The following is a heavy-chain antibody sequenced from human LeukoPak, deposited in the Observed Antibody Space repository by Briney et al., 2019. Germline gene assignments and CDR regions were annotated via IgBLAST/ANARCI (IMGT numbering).Heavy chain of an antibody. Sequence: AASVKVSCKASGYIFNFYGITWVRQAPGQGLEWMGWISPQNGHTLYANEVQDRVIMTTDASTTTAYMELRSLRSDDTAVYYCAKTREADLNDLWGRGTLVTVSS. CDR2: ISPQNGHT. J-gene: IGHJ5*02. V-gene: IGHV1-18*01. CDR3: AKTREADLNDL. CDR1: GYIFNFYG. D-gene: IGHD1-26*01.